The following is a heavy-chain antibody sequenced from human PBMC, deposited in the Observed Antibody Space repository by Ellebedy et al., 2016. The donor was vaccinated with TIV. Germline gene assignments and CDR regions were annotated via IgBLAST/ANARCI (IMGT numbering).Heavy chain of an antibody. V-gene: IGHV3-23*01. CDR3: ARSPSVWGNIPGGATWDNKGDY. D-gene: IGHD3-16*01. CDR2: ISGSGGST. CDR1: GFTFSSYA. J-gene: IGHJ4*02. Sequence: GESLKISXAASGFTFSSYAMSWVRQAPGKGLEWVSAISGSGGSTYYAAPVKGRFTISRDDSKNTLYLQMNSLRAEDTAVYYCARSPSVWGNIPGGATWDNKGDYWGQGTLVTVSS.